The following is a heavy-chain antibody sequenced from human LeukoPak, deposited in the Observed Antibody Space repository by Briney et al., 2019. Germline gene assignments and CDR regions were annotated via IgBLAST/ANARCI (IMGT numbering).Heavy chain of an antibody. CDR2: ISSSSIYI. Sequence: KGLEWVSSISSSSIYIYYADSVKGRFTISRDNAKNSLYLQMNSLRAEDTAVYYCASRDVWGKGTTVTVSS. V-gene: IGHV3-21*01. J-gene: IGHJ6*04. CDR3: ASRDV.